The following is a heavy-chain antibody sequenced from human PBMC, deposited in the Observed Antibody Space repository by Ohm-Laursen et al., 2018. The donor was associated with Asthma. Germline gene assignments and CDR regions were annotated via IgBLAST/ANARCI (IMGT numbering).Heavy chain of an antibody. Sequence: SLRLSCTASGFTFRSYAMHWVRQAPGKGLEWVAVGGSYYDGGLKYYADSVNGRFTVSRDDSKNTLYLQMNSLRPADTAVYYCARDVMEWYLPAFDFWGQGTLVTVSS. J-gene: IGHJ4*02. CDR3: ARDVMEWYLPAFDF. CDR1: GFTFRSYA. V-gene: IGHV3-30-3*01. D-gene: IGHD3-3*01. CDR2: GGSYYDGGLK.